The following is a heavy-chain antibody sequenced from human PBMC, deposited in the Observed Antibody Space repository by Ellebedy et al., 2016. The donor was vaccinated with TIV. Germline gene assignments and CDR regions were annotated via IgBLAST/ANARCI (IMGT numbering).Heavy chain of an antibody. CDR3: AKEERPGNDY. J-gene: IGHJ4*02. Sequence: GESLKISCAASGFTFSSYAMSWVRQAPGKGLEWVSAISGSGGSTYYADSVKGRFTISRDNSKNTLYLQMNSLRAEDTAVYYCAKEERPGNDYWGQGTLVTVSS. CDR2: ISGSGGST. V-gene: IGHV3-23*01. CDR1: GFTFSSYA. D-gene: IGHD1-14*01.